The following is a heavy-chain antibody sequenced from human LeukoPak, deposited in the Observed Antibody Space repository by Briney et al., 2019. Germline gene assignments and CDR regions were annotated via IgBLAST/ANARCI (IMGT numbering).Heavy chain of an antibody. CDR3: ASAHYYGSGSSSYYFDY. J-gene: IGHJ4*02. CDR2: IIPIFGTA. V-gene: IGHV1-69*13. D-gene: IGHD3-10*01. CDR1: GYTFTSYA. Sequence: VKVSCKASGYTFTSYAMHWVRQAPGQGLEWMGGIIPIFGTANYAQKFQGRVTITADESTSTAYMELSSLRSEDTAVYYCASAHYYGSGSSSYYFDYWGQGTLVTVSS.